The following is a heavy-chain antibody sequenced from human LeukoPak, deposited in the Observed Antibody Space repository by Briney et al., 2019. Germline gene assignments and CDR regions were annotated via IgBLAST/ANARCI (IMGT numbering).Heavy chain of an antibody. CDR2: IYYDGSNQ. Sequence: GGSLRLSCAASGFTFSHTGIHWVRQAPGKGLEWVALIYYDGSNQFYADSVKGRFTISRDDSKNMVFLHLNSLRDEDTAVYFCAKDYGTTGYYRGGFFDYWGQGALVTVSS. V-gene: IGHV3-33*06. CDR3: AKDYGTTGYYRGGFFDY. J-gene: IGHJ4*02. CDR1: GFTFSHTG. D-gene: IGHD2-15*01.